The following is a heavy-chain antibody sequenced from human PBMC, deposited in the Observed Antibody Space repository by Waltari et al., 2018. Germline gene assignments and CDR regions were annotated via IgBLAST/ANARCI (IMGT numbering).Heavy chain of an antibody. CDR3: VRDFDNRFDH. CDR2: ITHEGSSK. CDR1: VFSFTFNR. Sequence: QVQLVESGGGVVQPGSSLRLSCAVSVFSFTFNRMHWVRQAPGEGLEWVAYITHEGSSKYYADSVKGRFTISRDNSKNTLYLQMNSLRGEDTAVYYCVRDFDNRFDHWGQGTLVTVSS. J-gene: IGHJ4*02. D-gene: IGHD3-9*01. V-gene: IGHV3-30-3*01.